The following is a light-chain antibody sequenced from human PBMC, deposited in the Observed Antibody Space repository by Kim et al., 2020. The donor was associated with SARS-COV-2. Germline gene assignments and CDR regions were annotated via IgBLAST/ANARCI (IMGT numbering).Light chain of an antibody. CDR1: SSDVGSYNR. J-gene: IGLJ3*02. CDR2: EVS. Sequence: GQSVTLSCTGTSSDVGSYNRVSWYQQSPGTAPKLMIYEVSNRPSGVPDRFSGSKSGNTASLTISGVQAEDEADYYCSSFTSRTTWVFGGGTQLTVL. CDR3: SSFTSRTTWV. V-gene: IGLV2-18*02.